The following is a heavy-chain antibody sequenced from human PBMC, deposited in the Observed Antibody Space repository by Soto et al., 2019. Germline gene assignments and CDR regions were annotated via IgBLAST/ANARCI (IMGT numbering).Heavy chain of an antibody. CDR2: IYYSGST. Sequence: QLQLQESGPGLVKPSETLSLTCTVSGGSISSSSYYWGWIRQPPGKGLEWIGSIYYSGSTYYNPSLKSRVTISVETSKNHFSMKLSSVTAADTAVYYCARLFAVGLLRRPFDYWGQGTLVTVSS. CDR1: GGSISSSSYY. D-gene: IGHD2-2*01. V-gene: IGHV4-39*01. CDR3: ARLFAVGLLRRPFDY. J-gene: IGHJ4*02.